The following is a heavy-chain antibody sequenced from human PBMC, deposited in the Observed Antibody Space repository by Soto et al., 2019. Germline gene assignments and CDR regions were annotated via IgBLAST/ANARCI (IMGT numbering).Heavy chain of an antibody. V-gene: IGHV4-34*01. CDR2: INHSGST. CDR3: AREPIGYCSSTSCYILDY. CDR1: GGSFSGYY. Sequence: PSETLSLTCAVYGGSFSGYYWSWIRQPPGKGLEWIGEINHSGSTNYNPSLKSRVTISVDTSKNQFSLKLISVTAADTAVYYCAREPIGYCSSTSCYILDYWGQGTLVTVS. D-gene: IGHD2-2*02. J-gene: IGHJ4*02.